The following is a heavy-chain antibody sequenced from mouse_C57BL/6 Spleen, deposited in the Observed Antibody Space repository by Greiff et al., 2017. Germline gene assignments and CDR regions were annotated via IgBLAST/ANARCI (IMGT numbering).Heavy chain of an antibody. CDR1: GYTFTSYW. Sequence: VQLQQPGAELVRPGSSVKLSCKASGYTFTSYWMDWVKQRPGQGLEWIGNIYPSDSETHYNQKFKDKATLTVDKSSSTAYMQLSSLTSEDSAVYYCARGSREYYFDYWGQGTTLTVSS. CDR3: ARGSREYYFDY. V-gene: IGHV1-61*01. J-gene: IGHJ2*01. CDR2: IYPSDSET.